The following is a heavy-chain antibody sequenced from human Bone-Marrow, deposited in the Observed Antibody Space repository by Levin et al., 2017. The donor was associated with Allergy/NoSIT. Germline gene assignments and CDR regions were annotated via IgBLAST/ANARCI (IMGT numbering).Heavy chain of an antibody. V-gene: IGHV3-21*01. CDR3: ARGSAYSSTHFDY. D-gene: IGHD6-13*01. Sequence: GESLKISCTASGFSFSSYSMNWVRQAPGKGLEFISCIYSDSSYIFYADSVKGRFTISRDNGKNSLYLHMDGLRADDTAVYYCARGSAYSSTHFDYWGQGTLLTVSS. CDR1: GFSFSSYS. CDR2: IYSDSSYI. J-gene: IGHJ4*02.